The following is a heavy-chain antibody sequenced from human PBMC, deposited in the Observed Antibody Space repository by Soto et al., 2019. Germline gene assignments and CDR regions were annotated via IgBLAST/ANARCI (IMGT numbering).Heavy chain of an antibody. J-gene: IGHJ4*02. D-gene: IGHD2-8*01. CDR3: AKDIVLMVYAGNFDY. V-gene: IGHV3-30*18. Sequence: QVQLVESGGGVVQPGRSLRLSCAASGFTFSSYGMHWVRQATGKGLEWVAVISYDGINEDYADSVKGRFTISRENSKNTLYLQMNSLRAEDTAVYYCAKDIVLMVYAGNFDYWGQGTLVTVSS. CDR1: GFTFSSYG. CDR2: ISYDGINE.